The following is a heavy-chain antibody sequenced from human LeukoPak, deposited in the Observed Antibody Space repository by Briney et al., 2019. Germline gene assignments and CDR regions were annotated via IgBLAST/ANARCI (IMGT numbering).Heavy chain of an antibody. CDR1: GYTFTSYD. V-gene: IGHV1-8*01. D-gene: IGHD6-6*01. Sequence: ASVTVSCKASGYTFTSYDINWVRQATGQGLEWMGWMNPNSGNTGYAQKFQGRVTMTRNTSISTAYMELSSLRSEDTAVYYCARVSIAASDAFDIWGQGTMVTVSS. CDR3: ARVSIAASDAFDI. CDR2: MNPNSGNT. J-gene: IGHJ3*02.